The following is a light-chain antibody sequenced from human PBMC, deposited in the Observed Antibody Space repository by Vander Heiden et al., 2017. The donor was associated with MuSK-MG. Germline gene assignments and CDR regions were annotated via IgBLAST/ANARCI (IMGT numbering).Light chain of an antibody. J-gene: IGKJ2*01. CDR2: LAA. Sequence: DIVITQSPVSLPVIPGAPASISCRSRQSLLHSNGYNYLDWYLQKPGQSPQLLIFLAATRASGVPDRFRGSGSGTDFTLKISRGEAGDVGVYYCMQALEVPPYTFGQGTKLXIK. V-gene: IGKV2-28*01. CDR3: MQALEVPPYT. CDR1: QSLLHSNGYNY.